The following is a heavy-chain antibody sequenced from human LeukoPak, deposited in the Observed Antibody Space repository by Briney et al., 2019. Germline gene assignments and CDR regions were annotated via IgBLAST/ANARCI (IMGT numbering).Heavy chain of an antibody. J-gene: IGHJ3*02. V-gene: IGHV1-18*04. CDR1: GYTFATSS. CDR3: TRVRDSTTWWGAFDI. CDR2: ISPENGNT. Sequence: GASVNVSCKASGYTFATSSITWVRQAPGQRLEWMGWISPENGNTHYAQSVQGRVTLTRDTSTSTVYMELRTLRSDDTAVYYCTRVRDSTTWWGAFDIWGQGTMVTVSS. D-gene: IGHD6-13*01.